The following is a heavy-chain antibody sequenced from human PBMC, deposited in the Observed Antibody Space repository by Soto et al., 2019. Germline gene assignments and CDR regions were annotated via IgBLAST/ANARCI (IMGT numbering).Heavy chain of an antibody. J-gene: IGHJ3*02. Sequence: QVQLQESGPGLVKPSETLSLTCTVSGGSISSYYWSWIRQPPGKGLEWIGYIYYSGSTNYNPSLKSRVTISVDTSKNQLSLKLSSVTAADTAVYYCARDYYDSSGYYYSAFDIWGQGTMVTVSS. CDR3: ARDYYDSSGYYYSAFDI. CDR1: GGSISSYY. CDR2: IYYSGST. D-gene: IGHD3-22*01. V-gene: IGHV4-59*12.